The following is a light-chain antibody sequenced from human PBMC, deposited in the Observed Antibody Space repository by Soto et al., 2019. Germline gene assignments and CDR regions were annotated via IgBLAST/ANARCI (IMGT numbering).Light chain of an antibody. Sequence: EIVLTQSPGTLSMSPGERATLSCRAIQSINNNYLVWHQQKPGQAPRLLIYGASSRATGIPDRFSGGGSGTDFTLTISRLEPEDFAVYYCQQYGSSGTFGQGTKVDIK. CDR2: GAS. J-gene: IGKJ1*01. V-gene: IGKV3-20*01. CDR3: QQYGSSGT. CDR1: QSINNNY.